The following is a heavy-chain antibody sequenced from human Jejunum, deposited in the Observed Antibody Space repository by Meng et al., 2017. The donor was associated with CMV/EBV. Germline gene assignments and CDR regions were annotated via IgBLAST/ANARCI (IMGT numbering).Heavy chain of an antibody. CDR3: AFMRGQPRRNYFDF. J-gene: IGHJ5*01. Sequence: SGGSLSSSSNYWGWVRMPPGKGLEWIGNMYYDGSQYYNPSLKSRVSIFADLSRNQFSLRLASVSAADTAMYYCAFMRGQPRRNYFDFWGPGTLVTVSS. CDR1: GGSLSSSSNY. CDR2: MYYDGSQ. D-gene: IGHD1-14*01. V-gene: IGHV4-39*07.